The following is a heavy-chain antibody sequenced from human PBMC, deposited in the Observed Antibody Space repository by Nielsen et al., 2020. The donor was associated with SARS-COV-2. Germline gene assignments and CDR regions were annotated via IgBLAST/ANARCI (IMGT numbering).Heavy chain of an antibody. J-gene: IGHJ6*02. CDR3: AKDTGWGGDYYYGMDV. D-gene: IGHD3-16*01. Sequence: GGSLRLSCAASGFSFSGYWMHWVRQAPGKGLVWVLGLSTDGATIRHADSVKGRFTISRDNAKNSLYLQMNSLRAEDTALYYCAKDTGWGGDYYYGMDVWGQGTTVTVSS. CDR1: GFSFSGYW. CDR2: LSTDGATI. V-gene: IGHV3-74*01.